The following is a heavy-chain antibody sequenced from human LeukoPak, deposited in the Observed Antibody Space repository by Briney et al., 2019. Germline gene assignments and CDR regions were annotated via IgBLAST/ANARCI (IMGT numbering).Heavy chain of an antibody. J-gene: IGHJ6*02. CDR1: GGTFSSYA. Sequence: SVKVSCRASGGTFSSYAISWVRQAPGQGLEWMGGIIPIFGTANYAQKFQGRVTITTDESTNTAYMELSSLRSEDTAVYYCARAADYGDYRGIGYYYGMDVWGQGTTVTVSS. CDR2: IIPIFGTA. V-gene: IGHV1-69*05. D-gene: IGHD4-17*01. CDR3: ARAADYGDYRGIGYYYGMDV.